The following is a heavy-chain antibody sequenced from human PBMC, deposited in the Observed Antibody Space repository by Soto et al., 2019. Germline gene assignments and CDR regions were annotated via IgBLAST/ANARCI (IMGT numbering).Heavy chain of an antibody. V-gene: IGHV5-51*01. Sequence: PGESLKISCKGSGYTFTNSWICWVRQMPGKGLEWMGIIYPGDSDTKYSPSFQGQVTISVDKSISTAYLQWSSLKASDTALYFCALYSASSSRPFDCWVQGTQVTVSS. CDR1: GYTFTNSW. CDR3: ALYSASSSRPFDC. J-gene: IGHJ4*02. CDR2: IYPGDSDT. D-gene: IGHD6-6*01.